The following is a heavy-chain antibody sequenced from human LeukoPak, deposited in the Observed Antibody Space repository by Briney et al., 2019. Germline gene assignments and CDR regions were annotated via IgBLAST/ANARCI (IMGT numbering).Heavy chain of an antibody. CDR2: IDQDGGEK. Sequence: GGSLRLSCTASGFSFSNAWMSWVRRAPGKGLEWVANIDQDGGEKYYVDSVKGRFTIFRDNSKNSLFLQMNSLSPEDTAVYYCAKTGTYFDFDYWGQGALVTVSS. V-gene: IGHV3-7*01. CDR1: GFSFSNAW. CDR3: AKTGTYFDFDY. J-gene: IGHJ4*02. D-gene: IGHD1-26*01.